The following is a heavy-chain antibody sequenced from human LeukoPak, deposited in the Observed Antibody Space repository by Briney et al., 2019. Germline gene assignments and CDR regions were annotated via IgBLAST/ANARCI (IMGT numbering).Heavy chain of an antibody. CDR3: ERGGTRAFDL. CDR1: GYTFTGNY. D-gene: IGHD1-26*01. CDR2: INPNSGGT. Sequence: ASVKVSCKASGYTFTGNYIHWVRQAPGQGLEWMGWINPNSGGTKYAQKFQGRVTMTRDTSISTAYMELSRLTSDDTAVYYCERGGTRAFDLWGQGTMVTVSS. V-gene: IGHV1-2*02. J-gene: IGHJ3*01.